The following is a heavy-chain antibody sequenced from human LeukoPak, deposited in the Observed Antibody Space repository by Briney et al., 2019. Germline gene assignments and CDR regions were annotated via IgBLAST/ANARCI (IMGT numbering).Heavy chain of an antibody. CDR2: IIPIFGTA. V-gene: IGHV1-69*05. D-gene: IGHD2-2*01. J-gene: IGHJ3*02. CDR3: ARVGCSSTSCLGAFDI. CDR1: GGTFSSYA. Sequence: SVKVSCKAPGGTFSSYAISWVRQAPGQGLEWMGGIIPIFGTANYAQKFQGRVTITTDESTSTAYMELSSLRSEDTAVYYCARVGCSSTSCLGAFDIWGQGTMVTVSS.